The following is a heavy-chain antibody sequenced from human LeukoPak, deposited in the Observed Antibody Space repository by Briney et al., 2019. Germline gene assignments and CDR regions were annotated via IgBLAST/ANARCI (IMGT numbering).Heavy chain of an antibody. V-gene: IGHV4-59*04. D-gene: IGHD4-11*01. Sequence: SETLSLTCTVSGGSISSYYWSWIRQSPGKGLEWIGYIYYSGSTYYNPSLKSRVTISVDTSKNQFSLKLSSVTAADTAVYYCARPGFMTTVTTPVGYFDLWGRGTLVTVSS. CDR2: IYYSGST. J-gene: IGHJ2*01. CDR3: ARPGFMTTVTTPVGYFDL. CDR1: GGSISSYY.